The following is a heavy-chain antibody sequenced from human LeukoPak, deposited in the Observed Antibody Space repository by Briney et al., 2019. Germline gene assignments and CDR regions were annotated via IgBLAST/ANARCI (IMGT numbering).Heavy chain of an antibody. CDR2: INPSGGST. D-gene: IGHD2-2*01. J-gene: IGHJ4*02. Sequence: ASVKVSCKASGYTFTSYYMHWVRQAPGQGLEWMGIINPSGGSTSYAQKFQGGVTMTRDTSTSTVYMELSSLRSEDTAVYYCATLGYCSSTSCYAGDYWGQGTLVTVSS. V-gene: IGHV1-46*01. CDR3: ATLGYCSSTSCYAGDY. CDR1: GYTFTSYY.